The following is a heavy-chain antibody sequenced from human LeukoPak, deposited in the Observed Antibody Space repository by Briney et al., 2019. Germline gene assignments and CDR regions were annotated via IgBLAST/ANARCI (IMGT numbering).Heavy chain of an antibody. CDR3: ARSRTATVTYFDY. D-gene: IGHD4-17*01. J-gene: IGHJ4*02. CDR1: GGTFSSYA. Sequence: SVKVSCKASGGTFSSYAISWVRHAPGQGLEWMGRIIPILGIANYAQKFQGRVTITADKSTSTAYMELSSLRSEDTAVYYCARSRTATVTYFDYWGQGTLVTVSS. V-gene: IGHV1-69*04. CDR2: IIPILGIA.